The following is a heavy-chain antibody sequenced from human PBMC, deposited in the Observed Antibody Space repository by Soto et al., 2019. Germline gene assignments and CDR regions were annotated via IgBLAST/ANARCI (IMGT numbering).Heavy chain of an antibody. CDR2: IYPGDSDA. V-gene: IGHV5-51*01. CDR1: GYSFTNYW. Sequence: GESLKISCKGSGYSFTNYWIGWVRQKPGKGLEWMGIIYPGDSDARYSPSFQGQVTISADKSINTAYLQWRSLKASDTAIYYCVRHAFTMDRGPFDPWGQGTQVTVSS. J-gene: IGHJ5*02. D-gene: IGHD2-2*03. CDR3: VRHAFTMDRGPFDP.